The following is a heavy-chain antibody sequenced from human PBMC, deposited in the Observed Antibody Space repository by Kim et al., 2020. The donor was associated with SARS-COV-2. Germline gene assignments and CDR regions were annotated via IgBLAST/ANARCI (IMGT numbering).Heavy chain of an antibody. CDR1: GLKTFTDYA. CDR3: AMTPPSYYDSSSL. Sequence: GGSLRLSCAASGLKTFTDYAMTWVRQAPGKGLEWVSGISGSGDYTYYTDSVKGRFTISRNNFKNTLYLRMDSLRAEDTAIYYCAMTPPSYYDSSSLWGQGTLVTVSS. CDR2: ISGSGDYT. J-gene: IGHJ4*02. V-gene: IGHV3-23*01. D-gene: IGHD3-22*01.